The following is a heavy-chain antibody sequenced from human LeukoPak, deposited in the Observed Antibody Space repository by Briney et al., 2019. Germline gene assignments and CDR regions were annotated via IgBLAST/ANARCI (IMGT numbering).Heavy chain of an antibody. V-gene: IGHV2-5*02. D-gene: IGHD3-10*01. CDR3: AGGSGRTFDY. Sequence: KVSGPTLVNPTQTLTLTCTFSGFSLSTSGVGVGWIRRPPGKALEWLALIYWDDDKRYSPSLESRLTLTKDTSKNQVVLKMTNMDPVDTATYYCAGGSGRTFDYWGQGTLVTVSS. CDR1: GFSLSTSGVG. J-gene: IGHJ4*02. CDR2: IYWDDDK.